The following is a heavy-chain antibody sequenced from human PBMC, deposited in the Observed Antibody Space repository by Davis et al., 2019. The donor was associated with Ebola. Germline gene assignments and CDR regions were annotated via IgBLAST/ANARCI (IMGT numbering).Heavy chain of an antibody. D-gene: IGHD4-17*01. CDR2: ISDTGGTT. V-gene: IGHV3-23*01. J-gene: IGHJ5*02. Sequence: GGSLRLSCAASGFTFSSYAMTWVRQAPGKGLEWVSVISDTGGTTYYADSVKGRFTISRDNSKSTLYLQMNSLRAEDTAVYYCAREGWTTVTTFGWFDPWGQGTLVTVSS. CDR1: GFTFSSYA. CDR3: AREGWTTVTTFGWFDP.